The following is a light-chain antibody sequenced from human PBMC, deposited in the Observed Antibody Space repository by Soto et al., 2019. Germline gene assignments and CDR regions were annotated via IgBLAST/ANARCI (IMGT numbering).Light chain of an antibody. J-gene: IGLJ3*02. CDR3: CSYVGSSTWV. CDR2: EGS. CDR1: SSDVGSYNL. Sequence: ALTQPASVSGSPGQSITISCTGTSSDVGSYNLVSWYQQHPGKAPKLMIYEGSKRPSGISNRFSGSKSGNTASLTISGLQAEDEADYYCCSYVGSSTWVFGGGTKLTVL. V-gene: IGLV2-23*01.